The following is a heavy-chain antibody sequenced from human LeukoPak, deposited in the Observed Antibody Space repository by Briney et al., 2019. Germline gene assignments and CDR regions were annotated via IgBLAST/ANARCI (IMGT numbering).Heavy chain of an antibody. CDR1: GFTFSSYA. CDR3: AKGGIAMADYYFDY. Sequence: GFLRLSCAASGFTFSSYAMSWVRQAPGKGLEWVSAISNSGGSTYYADSVKGRFTISRDNSKNMLSLQMNSLRAEDTAVYYCAKGGIAMADYYFDYWGQGTLVTVSS. J-gene: IGHJ4*02. CDR2: ISNSGGST. V-gene: IGHV3-23*01. D-gene: IGHD6-19*01.